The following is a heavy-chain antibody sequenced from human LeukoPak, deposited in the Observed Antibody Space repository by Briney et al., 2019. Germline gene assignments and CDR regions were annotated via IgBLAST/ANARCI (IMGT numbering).Heavy chain of an antibody. CDR2: IYHSGST. CDR3: ARLVAADYFDY. Sequence: PSETLSLTCTVSGYSISSAYYWGWIRQSPGKGLEWIGSIYHSGSTYYNPSLKSRVTISVDTSKNQFSLKLTPVTAADTAVYYCARLVAADYFDYWGQGTLVTVSS. V-gene: IGHV4-38-2*02. D-gene: IGHD2-15*01. CDR1: GYSISSAYY. J-gene: IGHJ4*02.